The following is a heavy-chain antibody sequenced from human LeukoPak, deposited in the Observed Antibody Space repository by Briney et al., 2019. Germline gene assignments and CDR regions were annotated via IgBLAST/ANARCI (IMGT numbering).Heavy chain of an antibody. J-gene: IGHJ6*02. CDR3: AREQKVKQWLSHDYYYYVMDV. D-gene: IGHD6-19*01. Sequence: PSQTLSLTCAVSGARVSSNIACSNWIRQSPSRGLEWLGRTYYRSKWYNDYAVSVKSRITINPDTSKNQFSLQLNSVTPEDTAVYHCAREQKVKQWLSHDYYYYVMDVWSQGTTVTVSS. CDR2: TYYRSKWYN. V-gene: IGHV6-1*01. CDR1: GARVSSNIAC.